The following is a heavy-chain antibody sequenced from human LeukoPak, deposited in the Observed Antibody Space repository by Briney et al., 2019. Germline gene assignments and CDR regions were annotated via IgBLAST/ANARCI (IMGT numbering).Heavy chain of an antibody. CDR3: ARDPTRSPGGGFFSPLGY. Sequence: GASVKVSCKASGYTFTHYAINWVRQAPGQGLEWMGWINTNTATPMYAQGFSGRFVFSLDVSASTAYLQISSLEAGDTAVYYCARDPTRSPGGGFFSPLGYRGQGSLVTVSS. CDR1: GYTFTHYA. J-gene: IGHJ4*02. CDR2: INTNTATP. V-gene: IGHV7-4-1*02. D-gene: IGHD2-15*01.